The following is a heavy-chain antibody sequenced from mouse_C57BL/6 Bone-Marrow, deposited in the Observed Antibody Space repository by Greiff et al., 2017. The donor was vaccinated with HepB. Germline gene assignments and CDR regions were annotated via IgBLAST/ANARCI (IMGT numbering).Heavy chain of an antibody. CDR3: ARRPLLRLMDY. J-gene: IGHJ4*01. Sequence: ASGIDFSRYWMCWVRRAPGKGLEWIGEINPDSSTINYAPSLKEKFIISRDNAKNTLNLQMSKVRSEDTALYYCARRPLLRLMDYWGQGTSVTVSS. V-gene: IGHV4-1*01. CDR1: GIDFSRYW. CDR2: INPDSSTI. D-gene: IGHD1-2*01.